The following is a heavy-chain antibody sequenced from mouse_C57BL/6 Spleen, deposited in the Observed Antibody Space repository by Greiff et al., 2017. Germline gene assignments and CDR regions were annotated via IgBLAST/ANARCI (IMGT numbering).Heavy chain of an antibody. V-gene: IGHV1-53*01. CDR3: ARGTTKGAWFAY. CDR2: INPSNGGT. J-gene: IGHJ3*01. CDR1: GYTFTSYW. D-gene: IGHD2-14*01. Sequence: VQLQQPGTELVKPGASVKLSCKASGYTFTSYWMHWVKQRPGQGLEWIGNINPSNGGTNYTEKFKSKATLTVDESSSTASMQLSSLTSEDSAVDYCARGTTKGAWFAYWGQGTLVTVAA.